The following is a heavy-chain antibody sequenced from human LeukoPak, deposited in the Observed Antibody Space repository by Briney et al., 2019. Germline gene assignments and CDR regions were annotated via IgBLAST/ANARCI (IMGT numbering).Heavy chain of an antibody. D-gene: IGHD2-15*01. Sequence: ASVKVSCKASGYTFTGYYIHWVRQAPGQGLEWMGKINPSGGSTSYAQRFQGRVTMTRDTSTSTVYMELSSLRSEDTAVYYCARTIVDGGTNFWGQGTLVTVSS. V-gene: IGHV1-46*01. J-gene: IGHJ4*02. CDR3: ARTIVDGGTNF. CDR2: INPSGGST. CDR1: GYTFTGYY.